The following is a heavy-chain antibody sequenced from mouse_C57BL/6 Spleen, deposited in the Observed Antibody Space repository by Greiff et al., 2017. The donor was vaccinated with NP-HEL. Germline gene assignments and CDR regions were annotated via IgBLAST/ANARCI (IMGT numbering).Heavy chain of an antibody. CDR2: FYPGSGSI. J-gene: IGHJ4*01. CDR1: GYTFTEYT. Sequence: QVHVKQSGAELVKPGASVKLSCKASGYTFTEYTIHWVKQRSGQGLEWIGWFYPGSGSIKYNEKFKDKATLTADKSSSTVYMELSRLTSEDSAVYFCARHEEGNYGSYYAMDYWGQGTSVTVSS. V-gene: IGHV1-62-2*01. D-gene: IGHD2-2*01. CDR3: ARHEEGNYGSYYAMDY.